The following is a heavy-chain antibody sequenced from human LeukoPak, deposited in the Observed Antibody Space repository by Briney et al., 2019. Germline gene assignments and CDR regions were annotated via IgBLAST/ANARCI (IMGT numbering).Heavy chain of an antibody. D-gene: IGHD3-22*01. Sequence: GGSLRLSCAASGFTFSSYAMSWVRQAPGKGLEWVSAISGSGVSTYYADSVKGRFTVSRDNSKNTLYLQMSSLRAEDTAVYYCAKGVTYYYDSSGFDWFDPWGQGTLVTVSS. CDR3: AKGVTYYYDSSGFDWFDP. J-gene: IGHJ5*02. V-gene: IGHV3-23*01. CDR1: GFTFSSYA. CDR2: ISGSGVST.